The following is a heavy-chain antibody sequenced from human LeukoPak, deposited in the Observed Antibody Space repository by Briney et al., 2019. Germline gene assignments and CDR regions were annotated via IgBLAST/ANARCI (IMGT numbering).Heavy chain of an antibody. D-gene: IGHD6-13*01. Sequence: GASVKVSCKASGYTFTSHYMHWVRQAPGQGLEWMGIINPSGGSTSYAQKFQGRVTMTRDTSTSTVYMELSSLRSEDTAVYYCARLLGYSSSWYHDYYYGMDVWGQGTTVTVSS. CDR1: GYTFTSHY. V-gene: IGHV1-46*01. CDR3: ARLLGYSSSWYHDYYYGMDV. CDR2: INPSGGST. J-gene: IGHJ6*02.